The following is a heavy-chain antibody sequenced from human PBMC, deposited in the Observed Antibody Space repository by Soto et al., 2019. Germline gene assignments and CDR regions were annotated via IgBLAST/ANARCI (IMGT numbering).Heavy chain of an antibody. D-gene: IGHD1-1*01. Sequence: ASVKVSCKASGYTFTSYGISWVRQAPGQGLEWMGWISAYNGNTNYAQKLQGRVTMTTDTSTSTAYMELRSLRSEDTAVYYCVRTIQPGTTTYFDHWGQGTLVTVSS. CDR1: GYTFTSYG. J-gene: IGHJ4*02. CDR2: ISAYNGNT. V-gene: IGHV1-18*01. CDR3: VRTIQPGTTTYFDH.